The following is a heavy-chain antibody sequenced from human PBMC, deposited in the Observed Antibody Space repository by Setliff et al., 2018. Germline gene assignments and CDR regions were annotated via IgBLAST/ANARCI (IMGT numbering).Heavy chain of an antibody. V-gene: IGHV2-70*10. CDR1: GGSISSSSYY. D-gene: IGHD2-15*01. CDR2: IDWDDDK. CDR3: ARAKLSYYYMDV. Sequence: LSLTCAVSGGSISSSSYYWGWIRQSPGEGLEWIARIDWDDDKYYTTSLKTRLTISKDTSKNQVVLTMTNMDPVDTATYYCARAKLSYYYMDVWGKGTTVTVSS. J-gene: IGHJ6*03.